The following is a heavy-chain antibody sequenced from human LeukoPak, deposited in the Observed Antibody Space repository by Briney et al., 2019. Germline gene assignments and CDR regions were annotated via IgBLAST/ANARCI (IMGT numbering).Heavy chain of an antibody. D-gene: IGHD3-16*01. Sequence: GGSLRLSCAASGFTFNNAWMSWVRQAPGKGLEWVGRIKRTTEGGTTDYAAPVKGRFTVSRDDSKNTLYLQMNSLKTDDTGVYYGVTAWRWGLFDRFDYGGQEALVTVSS. CDR3: VTAWRWGLFDRFDY. V-gene: IGHV3-15*01. CDR1: GFTFNNAW. J-gene: IGHJ4*02. CDR2: IKRTTEGGTT.